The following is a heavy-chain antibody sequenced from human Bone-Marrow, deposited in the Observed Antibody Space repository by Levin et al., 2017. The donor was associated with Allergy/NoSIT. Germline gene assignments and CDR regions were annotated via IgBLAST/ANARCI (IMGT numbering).Heavy chain of an antibody. J-gene: IGHJ4*02. D-gene: IGHD2-21*01. Sequence: GESLKISCQASGYSFTSFWFGWVRQRPGKGLEWMGLIFPSDSDTRVSPSFQGQIIMSVDKSISTAYLQWSSLKASDTGMYYCARRDSDGSNSFDRWGQGTLVTVSP. V-gene: IGHV5-51*01. CDR3: ARRDSDGSNSFDR. CDR2: IFPSDSDT. CDR1: GYSFTSFW.